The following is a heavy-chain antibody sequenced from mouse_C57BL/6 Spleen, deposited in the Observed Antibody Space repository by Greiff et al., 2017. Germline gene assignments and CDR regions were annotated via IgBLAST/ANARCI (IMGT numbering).Heavy chain of an antibody. D-gene: IGHD2-2*01. V-gene: IGHV1-52*01. CDR1: GYTFTSYW. Sequence: QVQLQQPGAELVRPGSSVKLSCKASGYTFTSYWMHWVKQRPIQGLEWIGNIDPSDSETHSNQKFKDKATLTVDKSSSTAYMQLSSLTSEDSAVYYGARKSTMVSAAWYFDVWGTGTTVTVSS. J-gene: IGHJ1*03. CDR2: IDPSDSET. CDR3: ARKSTMVSAAWYFDV.